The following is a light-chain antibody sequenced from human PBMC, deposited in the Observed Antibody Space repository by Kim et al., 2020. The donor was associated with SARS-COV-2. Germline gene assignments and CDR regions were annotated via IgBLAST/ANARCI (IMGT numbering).Light chain of an antibody. CDR3: QQYHSYPPT. Sequence: SASVGDRVTITWRASQDISNYLAWVQQKPGKAPKSLIYGASSMQSGVPSKFSGSGSGTDFTLTISSLQPEDFATYYCQQYHSYPPTFGGGTKLEI. V-gene: IGKV1-16*02. CDR2: GAS. CDR1: QDISNY. J-gene: IGKJ4*01.